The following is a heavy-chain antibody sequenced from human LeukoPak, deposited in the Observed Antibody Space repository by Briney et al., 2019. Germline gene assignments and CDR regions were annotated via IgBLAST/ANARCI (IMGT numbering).Heavy chain of an antibody. V-gene: IGHV3-53*01. CDR2: IYSGGST. CDR3: AREYGFGGGEPGAFDI. Sequence: PGGSLRLSCAASGFTVSSNYMSWVRQAPGKGLEWVSVIYSGGSTYYADSVKGRFTISRDNSKNTLYLQMNSLRAEDTAVYYCAREYGFGGGEPGAFDIWGQGKKGTVFS. J-gene: IGHJ3*02. CDR1: GFTVSSNY. D-gene: IGHD3-16*01.